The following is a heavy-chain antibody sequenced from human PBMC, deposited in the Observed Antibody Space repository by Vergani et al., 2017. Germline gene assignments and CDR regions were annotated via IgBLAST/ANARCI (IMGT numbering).Heavy chain of an antibody. J-gene: IGHJ4*02. D-gene: IGHD6-19*01. CDR1: GFTVSSHY. V-gene: IGHV3-53*01. CDR3: ASGGWSSVSPNDY. Sequence: EVQVVESGGGLIQPGGSLRLSCAASGFTVSSHYMSWVRQAPGKGLEWVSVIYSGGSTYYADSVKGRVTSSRDNSKDTLYLQMNSLRAEDTAVYYCASGGWSSVSPNDYWGQGTLVTVSS. CDR2: IYSGGST.